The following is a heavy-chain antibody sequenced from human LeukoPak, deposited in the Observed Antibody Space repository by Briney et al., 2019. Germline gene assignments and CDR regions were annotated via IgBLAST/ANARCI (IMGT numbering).Heavy chain of an antibody. V-gene: IGHV4-34*01. CDR2: INHSGST. CDR3: ARGRLLIH. CDR1: GGSFSGYY. J-gene: IGHJ4*02. Sequence: SETLSLTCAVYGGSFSGYYWSWIRQPPGKGLEWIGEINHSGSTNYNPSLKSRVTISVDTSKNQFSLKLSSVTAADTAVHYCARGRLLIHWGQGTLVTVSS. D-gene: IGHD2-15*01.